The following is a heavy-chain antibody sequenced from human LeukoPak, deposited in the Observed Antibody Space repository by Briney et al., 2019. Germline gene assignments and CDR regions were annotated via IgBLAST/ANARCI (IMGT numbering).Heavy chain of an antibody. J-gene: IGHJ2*01. CDR2: INHSGGT. CDR1: GGSFSGYY. CDR3: ARQVYWYFDL. V-gene: IGHV4-34*01. Sequence: PSETLSLTCAVYGGSFSGYYWSWIRQPPGKGLEWIGEINHSGGTNYNPSLKSRVTISVDTSKNQFSLKLSSVTAADTAVYYCARQVYWYFDLWGRGTLVTVSS.